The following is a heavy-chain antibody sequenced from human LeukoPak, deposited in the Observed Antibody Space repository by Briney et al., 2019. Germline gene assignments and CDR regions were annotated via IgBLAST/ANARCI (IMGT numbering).Heavy chain of an antibody. V-gene: IGHV3-33*06. CDR2: IYSDATNQ. Sequence: QPGKSLTLSCVASQFTFSHFGMHWVRQAPGKGLEWVAIIYSDATNQYYADSVKGRFTISRDNSRNTVYLQINSLRAEDTAVYFCAKDAQRGFDYSNSLESWGQGTLVTVSS. J-gene: IGHJ4*02. D-gene: IGHD4-11*01. CDR1: QFTFSHFG. CDR3: AKDAQRGFDYSNSLES.